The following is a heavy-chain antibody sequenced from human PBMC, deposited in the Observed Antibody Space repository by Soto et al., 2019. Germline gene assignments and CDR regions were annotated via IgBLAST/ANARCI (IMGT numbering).Heavy chain of an antibody. J-gene: IGHJ3*02. V-gene: IGHV4-59*01. CDR2: IYYSGST. CDR3: ARRYGKNAFDI. CDR1: GGSIRSYY. Sequence: QVQLQESGPGLVKPSETLSLTCTVSGGSIRSYYWSWIRQPPGKGLEWIGYIYYSGSTNYNTSLKSRVTISVDTSKNQFSLKLSSVTAADTAVYYCARRYGKNAFDIWGQGTMVTVSS. D-gene: IGHD5-18*01.